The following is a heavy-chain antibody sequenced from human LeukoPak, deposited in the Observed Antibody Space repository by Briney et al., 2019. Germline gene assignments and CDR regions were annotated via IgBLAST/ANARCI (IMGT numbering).Heavy chain of an antibody. D-gene: IGHD3-3*02. V-gene: IGHV3-53*01. CDR3: ARVGDHFHWYLDL. Sequence: GGSLRLSCAASGFTFSSYAMSWVRQAPGKGLEWVSILYSGSSTYYADCVEGRFTISRDSSKNTLFLQMNDLRAEDTAVYYCARVGDHFHWYLDLWGRGTLVTVSS. CDR2: LYSGSST. J-gene: IGHJ2*01. CDR1: GFTFSSYA.